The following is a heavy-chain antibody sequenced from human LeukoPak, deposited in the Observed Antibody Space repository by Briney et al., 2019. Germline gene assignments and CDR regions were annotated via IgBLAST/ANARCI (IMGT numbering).Heavy chain of an antibody. CDR3: ALGFGEFGSQDY. CDR1: GYTFTGYY. D-gene: IGHD3-10*01. V-gene: IGHV1-2*06. CDR2: INPNSGGT. Sequence: VASVKVSCKASGYTFTGYYMHWVRQAPGQGLEWMGRINPNSGGTNYAQKFQGRVTMTRDTSISTAYMELSRLRSDDTAVYYYALGFGEFGSQDYWGQGTLVTVSS. J-gene: IGHJ4*02.